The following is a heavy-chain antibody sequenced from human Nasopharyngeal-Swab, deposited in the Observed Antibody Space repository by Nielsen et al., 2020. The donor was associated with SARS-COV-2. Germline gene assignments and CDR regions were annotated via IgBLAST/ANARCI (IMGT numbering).Heavy chain of an antibody. V-gene: IGHV1-3*01. J-gene: IGHJ6*02. CDR3: ARDPDCSGGSCYSDYYYGMDV. Sequence: ASVKVSCKASGYTFTSYAMHWVRQAPGQRLEWMGWINPGNGNTKYSQKFQGRVTITRDTSASTAYMELSSLRSEDTAVYYCARDPDCSGGSCYSDYYYGMDVWGQGTTVTVSS. CDR2: INPGNGNT. CDR1: GYTFTSYA. D-gene: IGHD2-15*01.